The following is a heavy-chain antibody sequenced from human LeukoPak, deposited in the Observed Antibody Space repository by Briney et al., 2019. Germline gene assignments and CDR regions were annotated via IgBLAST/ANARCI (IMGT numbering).Heavy chain of an antibody. CDR3: AKDWLSSGWYYFDY. CDR2: ISGSGGST. Sequence: PGGSLRLSCAASGFTFSSYAMSWVRPAPGKGLEWVSAISGSGGSTYYADSVKGRFTISRDNSKNTLYLQMNSLRAEDTAVYYCAKDWLSSGWYYFDYWGQGTLVTVSS. D-gene: IGHD6-19*01. V-gene: IGHV3-23*01. CDR1: GFTFSSYA. J-gene: IGHJ4*02.